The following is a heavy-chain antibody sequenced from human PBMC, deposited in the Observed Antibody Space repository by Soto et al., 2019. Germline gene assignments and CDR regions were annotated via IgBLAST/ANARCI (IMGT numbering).Heavy chain of an antibody. D-gene: IGHD2-2*01. CDR2: ISGSGGST. Sequence: VQLLESGGDLVQPGGSLRLSCAASGFTFSSYAMSWVRQAPGKGLEWVLGISGSGGSTFYADSVKGRFTISRDNSKNTLFLQMNRLRAEDTALYYCARHQDSSTWYIYPVDYWGQGTLVTVSS. J-gene: IGHJ4*02. CDR1: GFTFSSYA. CDR3: ARHQDSSTWYIYPVDY. V-gene: IGHV3-23*01.